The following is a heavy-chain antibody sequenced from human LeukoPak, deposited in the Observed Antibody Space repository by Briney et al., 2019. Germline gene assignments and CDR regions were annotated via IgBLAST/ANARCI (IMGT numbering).Heavy chain of an antibody. Sequence: GGSLRLSCAASGFTFSNYNMNWVRQAPGKGLEWVSSITSTSSYIYYADSVKGRFTIYSDNSKNTLSLQMSSLRAEDTAVYYCAKDLDGSGMYGGTDSWGQGTPVTVSS. CDR1: GFTFSNYN. J-gene: IGHJ4*02. CDR3: AKDLDGSGMYGGTDS. V-gene: IGHV3-21*04. D-gene: IGHD6-19*01. CDR2: ITSTSSYI.